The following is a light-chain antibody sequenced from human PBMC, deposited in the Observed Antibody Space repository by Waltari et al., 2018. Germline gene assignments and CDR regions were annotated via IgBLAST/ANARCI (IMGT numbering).Light chain of an antibody. J-gene: IGKJ2*01. CDR1: QYISRS. CDR3: LQYEGRPPADT. V-gene: IGKV3-15*01. CDR2: GAT. Sequence: EIVMTQSPATLSVSPGGRATLSCRASQYISRSLAWYQQRPGQTPRLLIYGATTRAHGVAARFSGSCCETDFTLNIHSLQSEASAVYYCLQYEGRPPADTVGQGTKLEV.